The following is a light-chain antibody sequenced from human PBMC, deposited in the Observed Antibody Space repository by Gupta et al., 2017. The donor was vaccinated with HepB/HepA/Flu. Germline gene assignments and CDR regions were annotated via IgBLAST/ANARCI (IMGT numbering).Light chain of an antibody. Sequence: ETTLTQSPAFMAGTPRDKMTISFKSCRDIDDYTNWYQQKPGDAAMFLIPAPTTLVPGIPARFSGSGYGTDFTLTITNMASEDAAFYFCLQPDDVPSTFGQGTRLEIK. V-gene: IGKV5-2*01. CDR1: RDIDDY. CDR3: LQPDDVPST. J-gene: IGKJ5*01. CDR2: APT.